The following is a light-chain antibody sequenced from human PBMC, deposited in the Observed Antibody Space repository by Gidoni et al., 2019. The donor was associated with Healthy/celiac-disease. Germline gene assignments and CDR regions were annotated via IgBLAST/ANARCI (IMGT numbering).Light chain of an antibody. CDR2: DAS. V-gene: IGKV3-11*01. J-gene: IGKJ4*01. CDR1: QSVSSY. Sequence: EIVLTQSPATLSLSPGERATLSCRSSQSVSSYLAWYQQKPVQAPRLLIYDASNRATGIPARFSGSGSGTGFTLTISSLEPEDFAVYYCQQRSNWPLTFGGXTKVEIK. CDR3: QQRSNWPLT.